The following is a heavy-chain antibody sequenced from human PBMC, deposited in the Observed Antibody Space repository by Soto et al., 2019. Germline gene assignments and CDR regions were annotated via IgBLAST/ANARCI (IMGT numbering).Heavy chain of an antibody. V-gene: IGHV4-39*01. CDR3: ARLRYCSTTSCNILSYYFDD. CDR2: FYYGGST. J-gene: IGHJ4*02. CDR1: GGSISSSSYY. D-gene: IGHD2-2*02. Sequence: SETLSLTCTVSGGSISSSSYYWGWIRQPPGKGLEWIGTFYYGGSTYYNPSHKSRVTISVDTSKNQFTLELTSVTAADTAVYHCARLRYCSTTSCNILSYYFDDWGQGTLVTVSS.